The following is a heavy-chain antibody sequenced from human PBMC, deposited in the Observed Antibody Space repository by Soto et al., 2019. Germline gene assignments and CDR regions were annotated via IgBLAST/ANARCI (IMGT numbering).Heavy chain of an antibody. J-gene: IGHJ6*02. V-gene: IGHV4-59*08. CDR3: ARPEPKMTTVTTDYYYGMDV. Sequence: SETLSLTCTVSGGSISSYYWSWIRQPPGKGLEWIGYIYYSGSTNYNPSLKSRVTISVDTSKNQFSLKLSSVTAADTAVYYCARPEPKMTTVTTDYYYGMDVWGQGTTVTVSS. CDR1: GGSISSYY. D-gene: IGHD4-17*01. CDR2: IYYSGST.